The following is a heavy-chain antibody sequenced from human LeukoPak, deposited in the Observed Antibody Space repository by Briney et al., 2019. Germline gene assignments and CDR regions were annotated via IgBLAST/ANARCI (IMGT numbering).Heavy chain of an antibody. J-gene: IGHJ4*02. V-gene: IGHV1-69*04. D-gene: IGHD6-19*01. CDR2: IIPILGIA. CDR3: AREREGYSSGFYYFDY. Sequence: SVKVSCKASGGTFISYAISWVRQAPGQGLEWMGRIIPILGIANYAQKFQGRVTITADKSTSTAYMELSSLRSEDTAVYYCAREREGYSSGFYYFDYWGQGTLVTVSS. CDR1: GGTFISYA.